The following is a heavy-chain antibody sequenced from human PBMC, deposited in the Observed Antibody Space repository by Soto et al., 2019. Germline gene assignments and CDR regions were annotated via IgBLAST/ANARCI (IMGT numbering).Heavy chain of an antibody. D-gene: IGHD1-26*01. CDR1: GFSFNNAW. CDR3: ATHHSGSYYFDY. V-gene: IGHV3-15*07. CDR2: IKREIDGGTT. J-gene: IGHJ4*02. Sequence: GGSLRLSCADSGFSFNNAWMNWVRQAPGKGLEWVGRIKREIDGGTTDYAAPVKGRFTISRDDSKNTLYLQMSSLQSEDTAVYYCATHHSGSYYFDYWGQGALVTVSS.